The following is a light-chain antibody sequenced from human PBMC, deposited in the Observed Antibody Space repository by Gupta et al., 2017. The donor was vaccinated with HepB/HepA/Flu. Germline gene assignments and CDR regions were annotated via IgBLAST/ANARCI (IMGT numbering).Light chain of an antibody. CDR2: GNI. CDR3: QSYDGSLSGSVV. J-gene: IGLJ2*01. Sequence: QSVLTQPPSVSGAPARRVSISCTGTRSNIGAGYDVHWYQQLPGRPPKLLIYGNINRPSGVPDRFSGSKSGASASLAIAGLQAEDEADYYCQSYDGSLSGSVVFGGGTRLTVL. V-gene: IGLV1-40*01. CDR1: RSNIGAGYD.